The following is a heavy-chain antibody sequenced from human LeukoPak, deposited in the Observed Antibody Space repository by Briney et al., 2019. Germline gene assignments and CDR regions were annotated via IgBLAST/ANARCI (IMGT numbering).Heavy chain of an antibody. CDR2: IWYDGSNK. D-gene: IGHD3-22*01. Sequence: PGGSLRLSCAASGFTFSNYDMHWVRQAPGKGLEWVAVIWYDGSNKYYADSVKGRFTISRDNSKNTLFLQMNSLRAEDTAVYYCARDSSPWYYYDRSGSNGFDPWGQGTLVTVSS. CDR3: ARDSSPWYYYDRSGSNGFDP. CDR1: GFTFSNYD. V-gene: IGHV3-33*01. J-gene: IGHJ5*02.